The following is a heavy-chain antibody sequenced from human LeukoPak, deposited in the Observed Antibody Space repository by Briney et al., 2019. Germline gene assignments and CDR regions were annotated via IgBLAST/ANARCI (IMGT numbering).Heavy chain of an antibody. Sequence: PSVTLSCTASGYTFTSYGISWVRHAPGQGLKSIGCISAYNGNTNYAQKLQGRVTMTTDTSTSTAYMELRSLRSDDTAVYYCATNYGDYRPGHQVYWFDPWGQGTLVTVSS. CDR3: ATNYGDYRPGHQVYWFDP. CDR1: GYTFTSYG. CDR2: ISAYNGNT. V-gene: IGHV1-18*01. J-gene: IGHJ5*02. D-gene: IGHD4-17*01.